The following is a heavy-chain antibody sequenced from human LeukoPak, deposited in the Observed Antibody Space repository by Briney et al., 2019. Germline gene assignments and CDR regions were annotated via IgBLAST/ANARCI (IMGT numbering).Heavy chain of an antibody. CDR1: GGSISSGDYY. V-gene: IGHV4-30-4*08. CDR2: IYYSGST. CDR3: ARESPVDKWFDP. J-gene: IGHJ5*02. Sequence: SQTLSLTCTVSGGSISSGDYYWSWIRQPPGKGLEWIGYIYYSGSTYYNPSLKSRVTISVDTFKNQFSLKLSSVTAADTAVYYCARESPVDKWFDPWGQGTLVTVSS.